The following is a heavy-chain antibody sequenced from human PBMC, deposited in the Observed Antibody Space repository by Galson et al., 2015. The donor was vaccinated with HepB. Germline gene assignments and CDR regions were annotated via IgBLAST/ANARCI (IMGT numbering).Heavy chain of an antibody. CDR1: GGTFSSLS. Sequence: VKVSCKASGGTFSSLSINWVRQAPGQGLEWMGGIIPIFGTANYPQNFQGRVTITADKSTNTAYMELSSLRSEDTAVYFCATLALAGTGTAVDYWGQGTLVIVSS. J-gene: IGHJ4*02. D-gene: IGHD6-19*01. V-gene: IGHV1-69*06. CDR2: IIPIFGTA. CDR3: ATLALAGTGTAVDY.